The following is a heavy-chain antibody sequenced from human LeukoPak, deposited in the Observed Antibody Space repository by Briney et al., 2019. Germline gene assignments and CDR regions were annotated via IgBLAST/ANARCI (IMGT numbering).Heavy chain of an antibody. CDR3: ARETPRRGETRDGYR. CDR1: GFTFSSYW. J-gene: IGHJ4*02. V-gene: IGHV3-7*01. CDR2: IKQDGSEK. Sequence: GGSLRLSCAASGFTFSSYWMSWVRQAPGKGLEWVANIKQDGSEKYYVDSVKGRFTISRDNAKNSLYLQMNSLRAEDTAVYYCARETPRRGETRDGYRWGQGTLVTVSS. D-gene: IGHD5-24*01.